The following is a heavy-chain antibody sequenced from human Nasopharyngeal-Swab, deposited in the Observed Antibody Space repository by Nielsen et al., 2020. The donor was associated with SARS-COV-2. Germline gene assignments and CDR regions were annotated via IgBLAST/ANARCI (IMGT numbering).Heavy chain of an antibody. CDR3: ARGPHIVVVVAATPFDY. CDR2: INHSGST. D-gene: IGHD2-15*01. J-gene: IGHJ4*02. V-gene: IGHV4-34*01. Sequence: SGTLSLTCAVYGGSFSGYYWSWIRQPPGKGLEWIGEINHSGSTNYNPSLKSRVTISVDTSKNQFSLKLSSVTAADTAVYYCARGPHIVVVVAATPFDYWGQGTLVTVSS. CDR1: GGSFSGYY.